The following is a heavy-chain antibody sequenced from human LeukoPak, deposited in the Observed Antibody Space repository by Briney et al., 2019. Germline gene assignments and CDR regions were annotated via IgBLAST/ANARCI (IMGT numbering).Heavy chain of an antibody. Sequence: GRSLRLSCAASGFTFSSYAMHWVRQAPGKGLEWVAVISYDGSNKYYADSVKGRFTISRDNSKNTLYLQMNSLRAEDTAVYYCARDRFIGYFDYWGQGTLVTVFS. V-gene: IGHV3-30*04. D-gene: IGHD1-26*01. CDR2: ISYDGSNK. J-gene: IGHJ4*02. CDR1: GFTFSSYA. CDR3: ARDRFIGYFDY.